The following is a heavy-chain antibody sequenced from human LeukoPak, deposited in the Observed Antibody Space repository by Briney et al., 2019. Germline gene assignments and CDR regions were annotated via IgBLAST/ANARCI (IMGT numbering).Heavy chain of an antibody. D-gene: IGHD1-26*01. V-gene: IGHV3-53*04. CDR1: GFTVSSNY. CDR3: ARLTLSDGWVYTWLDP. CDR2: IYSGGST. J-gene: IGHJ5*02. Sequence: GGSLRLSCAASGFTVSSNYMSWVRQAPGKGLEWVSVIYSGGSTYYADSVKGRFTISRHNSKNTLYLQMNSLRAEDTAVYYCARLTLSDGWVYTWLDPWGQGTLVPVSS.